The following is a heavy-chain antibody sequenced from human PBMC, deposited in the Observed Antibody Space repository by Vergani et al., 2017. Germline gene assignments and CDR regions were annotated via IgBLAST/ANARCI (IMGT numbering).Heavy chain of an antibody. D-gene: IGHD3-16*01. CDR3: AREGDYVWGSSRSLDY. CDR2: INPNSGGT. J-gene: IGHJ4*02. CDR1: GYTFTNYP. Sequence: QVQLLQSGSELKKPGASVRISCEASGYTFTNYPLIWVRQAPGQGLEFMGWINPNSGGTNYAQKFQGRVTMTRVTSISTAYMELSRLRSDDTAVYYCAREGDYVWGSSRSLDYWGQGTLVTVSS. V-gene: IGHV1-2*02.